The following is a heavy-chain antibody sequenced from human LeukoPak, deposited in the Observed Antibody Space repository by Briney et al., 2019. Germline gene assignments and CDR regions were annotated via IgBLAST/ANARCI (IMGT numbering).Heavy chain of an antibody. V-gene: IGHV3-23*01. D-gene: IGHD1-20*01. CDR2: ISDSGDST. J-gene: IGHJ4*02. Sequence: GGSLRLSCAASGFTFSNFCISWGRQAPGKGLEWGSGISDSGDSTYYADSVKGRFTVSRDNSKNTLYLQMNSLRAEDTAVYYCARVGAHTWILFDYWGQGTLVTVSS. CDR1: GFTFSNFC. CDR3: ARVGAHTWILFDY.